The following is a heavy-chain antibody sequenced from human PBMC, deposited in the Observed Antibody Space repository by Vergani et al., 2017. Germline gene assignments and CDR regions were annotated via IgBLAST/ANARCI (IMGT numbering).Heavy chain of an antibody. V-gene: IGHV3-15*01. CDR3: TTGSRD. CDR2: IKSKSDGGTA. J-gene: IGHJ4*02. Sequence: EVQLLESGGGLVQPGGSLRLSCAASGFTFSSYAMSWVRQAPGKGLEWVGRIKSKSDGGTADHAAPVKGRFTISRDDSKNTLYLQMNSLRTEDTAVYYCTTGSRDWGQGALVTVSS. CDR1: GFTFSSYA.